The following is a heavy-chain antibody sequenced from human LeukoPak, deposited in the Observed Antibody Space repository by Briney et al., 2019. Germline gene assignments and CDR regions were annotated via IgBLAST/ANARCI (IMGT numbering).Heavy chain of an antibody. CDR2: IRSKANSYAT. D-gene: IGHD3-10*01. Sequence: GGSLRLSCAASGFTFSGSAMHWVRQASGKGLEWVGRIRSKANSYATAYAASVKGRFTISGDDSKNTAYLQMNSLKTEDTAVYYCTRILQRGYYYYMDVWGKGTTVTVSS. CDR3: TRILQRGYYYYMDV. CDR1: GFTFSGSA. J-gene: IGHJ6*03. V-gene: IGHV3-73*01.